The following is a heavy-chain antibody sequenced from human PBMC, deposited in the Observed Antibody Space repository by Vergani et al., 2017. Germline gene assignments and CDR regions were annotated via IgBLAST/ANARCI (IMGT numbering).Heavy chain of an antibody. CDR3: SRGVSYGTGSYYPKFDL. CDR1: GFTFSDYY. Sequence: QVQLVESGGGLVKPGGSLRLSCAASGFTFSDYYMTWIRQAPGKGLEWISYISGSGHTKYYADSVKGRFAISRDNAKNSLYLQMNNLRVEDTAVYYCSRGVSYGTGSYYPKFDLWGQGTQVTVSS. D-gene: IGHD3-10*01. J-gene: IGHJ4*02. CDR2: ISGSGHTK. V-gene: IGHV3-11*04.